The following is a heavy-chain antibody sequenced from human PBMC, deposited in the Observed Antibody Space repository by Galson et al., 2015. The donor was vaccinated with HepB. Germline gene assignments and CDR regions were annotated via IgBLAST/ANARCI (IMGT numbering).Heavy chain of an antibody. CDR1: GYTFYSYN. Sequence: SVKVSCKASGYTFYSYNINWVRQAPGQALEWTGWVNPYNGKTSSQQKFQGRVSMTTDNSTSNAYMEVGGLRSGAKAIYYCARDGGLERSDYKTYFDYWGQGTLVSVSS. D-gene: IGHD3-3*01. J-gene: IGHJ4*02. CDR2: VNPYNGKT. V-gene: IGHV1-18*04. CDR3: ARDGGLERSDYKTYFDY.